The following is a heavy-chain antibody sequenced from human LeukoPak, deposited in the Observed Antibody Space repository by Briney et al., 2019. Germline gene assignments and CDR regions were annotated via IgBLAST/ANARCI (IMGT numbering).Heavy chain of an antibody. D-gene: IGHD6-6*01. CDR3: AKDGSSSPYYFDH. V-gene: IGHV3-23*01. CDR1: GFTFSTYA. CDR2: ISAGGGAT. J-gene: IGHJ4*02. Sequence: GGSLRLSCAASGFTFSTYAMSWVRQAPGKGLEWVSAISAGGGATYYADSVKGRFTIPRDNSKNTLYLQMNRLRVDNTAVYYCAKDGSSSPYYFDHWGQGTLVTVSS.